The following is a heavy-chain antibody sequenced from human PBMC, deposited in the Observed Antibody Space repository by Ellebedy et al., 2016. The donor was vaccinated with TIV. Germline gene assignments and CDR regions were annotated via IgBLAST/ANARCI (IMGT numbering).Heavy chain of an antibody. CDR3: ANMAWGNEDYSVDS. CDR1: GFLFNQYG. D-gene: IGHD2-21*01. Sequence: GGSLRLSXAVSGFLFNQYGMHWVRQAPGKGLEWVAVIANDGRNKYYGDSVKGRFTISRDNSKNTLYLQMNSLKVEDTAVYYCANMAWGNEDYSVDSWGQGTLVTVSS. V-gene: IGHV3-30*18. J-gene: IGHJ5*01. CDR2: IANDGRNK.